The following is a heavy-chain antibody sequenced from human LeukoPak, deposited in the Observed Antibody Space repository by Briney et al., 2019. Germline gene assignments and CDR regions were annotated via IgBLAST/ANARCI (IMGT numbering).Heavy chain of an antibody. V-gene: IGHV5-51*01. J-gene: IGHJ4*02. CDR3: ARMKVVVAANFDY. D-gene: IGHD2-15*01. CDR2: IYPGDSDT. Sequence: GESLKISCKGSGDSFTSYWIGWVRQLPGKGLEWMGSIYPGDSDTRYSPSFQGQVTISADKSISTAYLQWSSLKASDTAMYYCARMKVVVAANFDYWGQGTLVTVSS. CDR1: GDSFTSYW.